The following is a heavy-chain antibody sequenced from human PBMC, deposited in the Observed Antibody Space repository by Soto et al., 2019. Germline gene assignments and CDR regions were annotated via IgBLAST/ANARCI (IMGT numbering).Heavy chain of an antibody. Sequence: GGSLRLSCAASGFTVSSNYMTWVRHAPGKGLEWVSLLYSGGTAAYADSVKGRFTISRDSSKNTLFLQMNSLRAEDTAVYYCAICSGGRLYWCDYWGQVTLVTVSS. CDR3: AICSGGRLYWCDY. J-gene: IGHJ4*02. CDR2: LYSGGTA. D-gene: IGHD2-15*01. CDR1: GFTVSSNY. V-gene: IGHV3-53*01.